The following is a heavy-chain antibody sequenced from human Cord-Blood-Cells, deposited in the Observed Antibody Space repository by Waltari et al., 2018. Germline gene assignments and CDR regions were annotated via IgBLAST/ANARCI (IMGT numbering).Heavy chain of an antibody. CDR3: ARDLGQPEYYFDY. Sequence: QVQLVVSGGCVVQPGRSLRLSCAASGFTLRSYAMSWFRQAPGKGLEWVAVISYDGSNKYYADSVKGRFTISRDNSKNTLYLQMNSLRAEDTAVYYCARDLGQPEYYFDYWGQGTLVTVSS. J-gene: IGHJ4*02. D-gene: IGHD2-2*01. CDR1: GFTLRSYA. CDR2: ISYDGSNK. V-gene: IGHV3-30-3*01.